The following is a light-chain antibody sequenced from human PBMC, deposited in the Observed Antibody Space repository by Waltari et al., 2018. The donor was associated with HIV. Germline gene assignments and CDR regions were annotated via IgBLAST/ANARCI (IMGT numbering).Light chain of an antibody. V-gene: IGKV3-11*01. Sequence: EIVLTQSPATLSLSPGVRATLSCRASQSVSTYLDWYQQKPGQAPRLLIYDASNRATGIPARFSGSGSETDFTLLISSLEPEDFAVYYCQQGNSWPSITFGQGTRLDIK. CDR1: QSVSTY. J-gene: IGKJ5*01. CDR3: QQGNSWPSIT. CDR2: DAS.